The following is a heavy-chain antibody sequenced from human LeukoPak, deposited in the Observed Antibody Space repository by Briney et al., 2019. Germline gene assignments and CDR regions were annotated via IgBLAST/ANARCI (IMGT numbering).Heavy chain of an antibody. D-gene: IGHD3-3*01. CDR1: GYTFTSYD. CDR2: MNPNSGNT. V-gene: IGHV1-8*01. J-gene: IGHJ6*02. Sequence: ASVKVSCKASGYTFTSYDINWVRQATGQGLEWMGWMNPNSGNTGYAQKFQGRVTMTRNTSISTAYMELSSLRSEDTAVYYCARGPFLYCDFWSGYYTWDYYYYGMDVWGQGTTVTVSS. CDR3: ARGPFLYCDFWSGYYTWDYYYYGMDV.